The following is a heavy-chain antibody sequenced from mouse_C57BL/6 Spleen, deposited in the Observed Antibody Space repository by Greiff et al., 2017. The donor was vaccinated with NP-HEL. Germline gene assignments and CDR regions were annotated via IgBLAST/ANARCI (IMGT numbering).Heavy chain of an antibody. CDR2: ISSGSSTI. V-gene: IGHV5-17*01. CDR1: GFTFSDYG. J-gene: IGHJ4*01. Sequence: EVKLMESGGGLVKPGGSLKLSCAASGFTFSDYGMHWVRQAPEKGLEWVAYISSGSSTIYYADTVKGRFTISRDNAKNTLFLQMTSLRSEDTAMYYCATLYAMDYWGQGTSVTVSS. CDR3: ATLYAMDY.